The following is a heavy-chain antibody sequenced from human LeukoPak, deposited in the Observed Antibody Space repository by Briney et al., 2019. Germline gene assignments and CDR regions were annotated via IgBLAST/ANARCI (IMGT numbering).Heavy chain of an antibody. CDR2: IIPIFGTA. CDR3: ARDLGYCTNGVCHTRFDY. CDR1: GGTFSSYA. V-gene: IGHV1-69*13. D-gene: IGHD2-8*01. J-gene: IGHJ4*02. Sequence: GASVKVSCKASGGTFSSYAISWVRQAPGQGLEWMGGIIPIFGTANYAQKFQGRVTITADESTSTAYMELSSLRSEDTAVCYCARDLGYCTNGVCHTRFDYWGQGTLVAVSS.